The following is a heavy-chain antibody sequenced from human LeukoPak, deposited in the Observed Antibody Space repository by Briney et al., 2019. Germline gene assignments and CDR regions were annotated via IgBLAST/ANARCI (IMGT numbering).Heavy chain of an antibody. D-gene: IGHD3-16*01. V-gene: IGHV3-30-3*01. CDR2: ISYDGSNK. CDR3: ARVLFLGGYYYGMDV. CDR1: GFTFSSYA. J-gene: IGHJ6*02. Sequence: GGSLRLSCAASGFTFSSYAMHWVRQAPGKGLEWVAVISYDGSNKYYADSVKGRFTISRDNAKNSLYLQMNSLRAEDTAVYYCARVLFLGGYYYGMDVWGQGTTVTVSS.